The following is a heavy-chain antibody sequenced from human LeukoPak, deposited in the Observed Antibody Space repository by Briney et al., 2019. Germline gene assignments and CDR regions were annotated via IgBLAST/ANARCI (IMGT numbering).Heavy chain of an antibody. CDR3: ARVPPGGNPALCFDY. CDR2: IYYSGST. J-gene: IGHJ4*02. Sequence: SETLSLTCTVSGDSIGSYYWSWIRQPPGKGLEWIGYIYYSGSTNYNPSLKSRVTISLDTSKNQLCLKLSSVTAADTAVYYCARVPPGGNPALCFDYWGQGTLVTVSS. D-gene: IGHD4-23*01. V-gene: IGHV4-59*01. CDR1: GDSIGSYY.